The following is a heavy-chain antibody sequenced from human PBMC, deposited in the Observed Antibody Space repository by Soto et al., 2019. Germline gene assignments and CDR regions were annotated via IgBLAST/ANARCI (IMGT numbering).Heavy chain of an antibody. Sequence: EVQLLESGGGLVQPGGSLRLSCAASGFTFSSYAMSWVRQAPGKGLEWVSAISGSGGSTYYADSVKGRFTISRDNSKNTLYLQMNSLRAEDTAVYYCAKEAAVRGFYYYYYYMDVWGKGTTVTVSS. CDR2: ISGSGGST. D-gene: IGHD3-10*01. V-gene: IGHV3-23*01. CDR1: GFTFSSYA. CDR3: AKEAAVRGFYYYYYYMDV. J-gene: IGHJ6*03.